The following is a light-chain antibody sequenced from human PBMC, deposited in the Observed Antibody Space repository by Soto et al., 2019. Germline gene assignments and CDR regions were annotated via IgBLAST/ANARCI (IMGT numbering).Light chain of an antibody. CDR3: QHYSTDSRRT. V-gene: IGKV1-5*03. CDR1: QSISIW. Sequence: IVMTQSPATXSVEERHIVPTPCRASQSISIWLAWYHKKPGKHNXIXXXKAYSLESGVPYRIRGSGSGKELTLPIRSRKLNDFGTHYCQHYSTDSRRTFGEGTEV. CDR2: KAY. J-gene: IGKJ1*01.